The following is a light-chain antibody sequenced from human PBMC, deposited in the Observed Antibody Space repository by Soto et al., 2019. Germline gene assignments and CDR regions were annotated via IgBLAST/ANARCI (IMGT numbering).Light chain of an antibody. CDR3: QQYNNWPPLT. V-gene: IGKV3-15*01. Sequence: DIVMTQSPATLSVSPGERATLHCRASQSVSSNLAWYQQKPGQAPRLLIYGASTRATGIPARFSGSGSGTEFILTISSLQSEDFAVYYCQQYNNWPPLTFGGGTKVDIK. CDR2: GAS. J-gene: IGKJ4*01. CDR1: QSVSSN.